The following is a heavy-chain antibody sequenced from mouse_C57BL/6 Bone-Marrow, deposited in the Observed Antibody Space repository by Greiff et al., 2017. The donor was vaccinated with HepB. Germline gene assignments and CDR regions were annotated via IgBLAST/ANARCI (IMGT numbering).Heavy chain of an antibody. J-gene: IGHJ2*01. CDR2: IYPRSGNT. D-gene: IGHD1-1*01. CDR3: ARRAIYYYGSRYFDY. CDR1: GYTFTSYG. V-gene: IGHV1-81*01. Sequence: VQLQQSGPELVKPGASVKLSCKASGYTFTSYGISWVKQRTGQGLEWIGEIYPRSGNTYYNEKFKGKATLTADKSSSTAYMELRSLTSEDSAVYFCARRAIYYYGSRYFDYWGQGTTLTVSS.